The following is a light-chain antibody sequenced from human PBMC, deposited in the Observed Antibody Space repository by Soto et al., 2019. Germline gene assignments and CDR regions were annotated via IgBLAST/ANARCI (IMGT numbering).Light chain of an antibody. CDR2: ASD. CDR1: SSNIGNYY. CDR3: GSWDVSLNTYV. V-gene: IGLV1-51*01. J-gene: IGLJ1*01. Sequence: QSVLTQPPSVSAAPGQKVTISCSGGSSNIGNYYVSWYQQLPGVAPKLLIFASDKRPSGIPDRFSGSQSGASGTLDITGLPTGDEADYYCGSWDVSLNTYVFGTGTKVTVL.